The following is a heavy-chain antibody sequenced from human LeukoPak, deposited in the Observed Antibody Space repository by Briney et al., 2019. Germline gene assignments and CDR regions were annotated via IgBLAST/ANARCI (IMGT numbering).Heavy chain of an antibody. J-gene: IGHJ4*02. V-gene: IGHV4-61*02. CDR2: IYTSGST. CDR1: GGSISSGRYY. D-gene: IGHD3-3*01. Sequence: SETLSLTCTVSGGSISSGRYYWSWIRQPAGKGLEWIGRIYTSGSTNYNPSLKSRVTISVDTSKNQFSLKLSSVTAADTAVYYCARDGDFWSGYYPYWGQGTLVTVSS. CDR3: ARDGDFWSGYYPY.